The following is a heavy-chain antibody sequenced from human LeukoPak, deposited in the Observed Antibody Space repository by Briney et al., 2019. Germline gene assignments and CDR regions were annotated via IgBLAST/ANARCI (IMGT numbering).Heavy chain of an antibody. CDR1: GGSISSSSYY. CDR3: ARIGVGSIRYYYYYMDV. CDR2: IFYTGST. V-gene: IGHV4-39*01. J-gene: IGHJ6*03. D-gene: IGHD3-3*01. Sequence: SETLSLTCTVSGGSISSSSYYWGWIRQPPGKGLEWIGNIFYTGSTYYNPSLKSRVTISVDTSKNQFSLKLSSVTAADTAVYYCARIGVGSIRYYYYYMDVWGKGTTVTISS.